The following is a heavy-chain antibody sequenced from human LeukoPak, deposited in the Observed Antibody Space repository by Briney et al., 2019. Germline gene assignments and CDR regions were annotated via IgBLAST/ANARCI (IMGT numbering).Heavy chain of an antibody. CDR2: ISYDGSNK. D-gene: IGHD3-22*01. CDR3: VRGDHYDTTNTFDI. J-gene: IGHJ3*02. V-gene: IGHV3-30-3*01. CDR1: GFTFSSYA. Sequence: GGSLRLSCAASGFTFSSYAMHWVRQAPGKGLEWVAVISYDGSNKYYADSVKGRFTISRDNSKNTLYLQMNSLRAEDTAVYYCVRGDHYDTTNTFDIWGQGTMVTVSS.